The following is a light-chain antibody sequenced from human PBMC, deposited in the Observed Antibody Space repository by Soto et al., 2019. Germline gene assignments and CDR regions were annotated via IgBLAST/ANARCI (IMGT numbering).Light chain of an antibody. CDR3: SSYTNYTPPWV. CDR2: DVS. V-gene: IGLV2-14*01. Sequence: SVLTQPASVSGSPGQSITISCTGTSGDVGGYNFVSWYQQHPGKAPKLMICDVSDRPSGVSNRFSGSKSVNTASLTISGLQAEDEADYCCSSYTNYTPPWVFGSGTKVTVL. CDR1: SGDVGGYNF. J-gene: IGLJ1*01.